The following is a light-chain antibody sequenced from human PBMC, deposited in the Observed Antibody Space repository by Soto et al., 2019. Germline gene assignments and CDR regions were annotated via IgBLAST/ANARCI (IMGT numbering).Light chain of an antibody. CDR2: EVS. CDR3: CSYAGDYTYV. J-gene: IGLJ1*01. CDR1: SSDVGRYKL. Sequence: QSALTQPASVSGSPGQSITISCTGTSSDVGRYKLVSWYQQHPGKAPKLMIYEVSKRPSGVSNRFSGSKSGNTASLTISGVQAEDEAVYYCCSYAGDYTYVFGIGTKVTVL. V-gene: IGLV2-23*02.